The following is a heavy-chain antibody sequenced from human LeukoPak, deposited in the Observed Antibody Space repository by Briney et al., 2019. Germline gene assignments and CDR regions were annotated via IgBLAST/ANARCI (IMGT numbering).Heavy chain of an antibody. J-gene: IGHJ4*02. V-gene: IGHV3-30*02. CDR3: AKDTSTGRIAVAGTFDY. CDR1: GFTFSDYG. CDR2: IQSDEDKQ. D-gene: IGHD6-19*01. Sequence: GGSLRLSCAASGFTFSDYGMHWVRQAPGKGLEWVAFIQSDEDKQHYADSVKGRFTISRDNAKNSLYLQMNSLRAEDTALYYCAKDTSTGRIAVAGTFDYWGQGTLVTISS.